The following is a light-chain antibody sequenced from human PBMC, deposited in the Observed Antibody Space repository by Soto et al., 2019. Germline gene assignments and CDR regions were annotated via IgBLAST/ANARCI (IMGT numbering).Light chain of an antibody. CDR1: QSVYNN. CDR3: QQYGSSPLT. V-gene: IGKV3-15*01. CDR2: GAS. J-gene: IGKJ4*01. Sequence: EIVMTQSPATLSVSPGERATLSCRASQSVYNNLAWYQQKPGQAPRLLIYGASTRATGIPARFSGSGSGTEFTLTISSMQSEDFAAYYCQQYGSSPLTFGGGTKVDIK.